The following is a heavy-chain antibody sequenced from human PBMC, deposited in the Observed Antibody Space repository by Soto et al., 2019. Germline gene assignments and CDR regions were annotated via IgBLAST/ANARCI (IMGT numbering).Heavy chain of an antibody. J-gene: IGHJ5*02. CDR2: INPNSGGT. Sequence: ASVKVSCKASGYTFTGYYMHWVRQAPGQGLEWMGWINPNSGGTNYAQKFQGWVTMTRDTSISTAYMELSRLRSDDTAVYYCARDYDFWSGYFPHNWFDPWGQGTLVTVSS. V-gene: IGHV1-2*04. CDR3: ARDYDFWSGYFPHNWFDP. CDR1: GYTFTGYY. D-gene: IGHD3-3*01.